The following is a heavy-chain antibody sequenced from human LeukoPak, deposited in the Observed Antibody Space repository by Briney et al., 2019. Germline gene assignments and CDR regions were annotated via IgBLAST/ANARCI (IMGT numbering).Heavy chain of an antibody. CDR2: INPNSGGT. Sequence: GASVKVSCKASGYTFTSYAMHWVRQAPGQRLEWMGWINPNSGGTNYAQKFQGWVTMTRDTSISTAYMELSRLRSDDTAVYYCARGSIAPGDYWGQGTLVTVSS. J-gene: IGHJ4*02. CDR3: ARGSIAPGDY. D-gene: IGHD1-14*01. V-gene: IGHV1-2*04. CDR1: GYTFTSYA.